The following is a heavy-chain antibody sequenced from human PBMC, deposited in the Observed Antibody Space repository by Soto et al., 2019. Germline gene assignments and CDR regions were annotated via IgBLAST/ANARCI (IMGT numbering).Heavy chain of an antibody. Sequence: SETLSLTCAVYGGSFSGYYWSWIRQPPGKGLEWIGEINHSGSTNYNPSLKSRVTISVDTSKNQFSLKLSSVTAADTAVYYCARGPMISMYSSGWYRFDYWGQGALVTVSS. CDR1: GGSFSGYY. D-gene: IGHD6-19*01. CDR3: ARGPMISMYSSGWYRFDY. V-gene: IGHV4-34*01. CDR2: INHSGST. J-gene: IGHJ4*02.